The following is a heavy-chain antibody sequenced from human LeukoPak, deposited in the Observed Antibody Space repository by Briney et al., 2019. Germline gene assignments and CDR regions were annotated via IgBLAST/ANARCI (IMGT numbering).Heavy chain of an antibody. CDR1: GYTFTGYY. V-gene: IGHV1-2*02. J-gene: IGHJ5*02. CDR2: INPNSGGT. D-gene: IGHD6-19*01. Sequence: GASVKVSCKASGYTFTGYYMHWVRQAPGQGLEWMGWINPNSGGTNYAQKFQGRVTMTRDTSISTAYMELSRLRPDDTAVYYCARRSWAVAGISDNWFDPWGQGTLVTVSS. CDR3: ARRSWAVAGISDNWFDP.